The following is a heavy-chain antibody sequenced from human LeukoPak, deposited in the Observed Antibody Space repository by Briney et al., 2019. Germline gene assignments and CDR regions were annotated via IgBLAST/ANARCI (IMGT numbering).Heavy chain of an antibody. CDR1: GGTFSSYA. CDR3: ARANLYNSNSWWFDP. V-gene: IGHV1-69*05. J-gene: IGHJ5*02. Sequence: GASVKVSCKASGGTFSSYAISWVRQAPGQGLEWMGGIIPIFGTANYAQKFQGRVTITTDESTSTAYMELSSLRSEDTAVYYCARANLYNSNSWWFDPWGQGTLVTVSS. D-gene: IGHD1-7*01. CDR2: IIPIFGTA.